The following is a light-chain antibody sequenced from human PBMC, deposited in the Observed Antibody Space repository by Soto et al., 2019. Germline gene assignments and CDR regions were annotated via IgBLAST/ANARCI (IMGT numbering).Light chain of an antibody. J-gene: IGKJ5*01. Sequence: DIQLTQSPSFLSASVGDRVTITCRASQGISSYLAWYQQKPGKAPKLLIYGASTLQGGVPSRFSGGGSGTEFTLTISSLQPEDFATYYCQQLYNYPSTFGQGTRLEIK. CDR1: QGISSY. V-gene: IGKV1-9*01. CDR2: GAS. CDR3: QQLYNYPST.